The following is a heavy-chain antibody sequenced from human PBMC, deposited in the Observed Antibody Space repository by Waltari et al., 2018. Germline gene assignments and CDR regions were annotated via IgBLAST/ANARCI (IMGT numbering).Heavy chain of an antibody. J-gene: IGHJ5*02. CDR3: ARTPLRFLEWTYNWFDP. CDR1: GGSFSGYY. D-gene: IGHD3-3*01. Sequence: QVQLQQWGAGLLKPSETLSLTCAVYGGSFSGYYWSWIRQPQGKGLEWIGEINHSGSTNYNPSLKSRVTISVDTSKNQFSLKLSSVTAADTAVYYCARTPLRFLEWTYNWFDPWGQGTLVTVSS. V-gene: IGHV4-34*01. CDR2: INHSGST.